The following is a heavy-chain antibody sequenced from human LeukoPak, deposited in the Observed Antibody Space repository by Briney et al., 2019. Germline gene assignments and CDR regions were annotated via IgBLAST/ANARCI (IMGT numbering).Heavy chain of an antibody. CDR2: IYYSGST. CDR3: ARRYNWNYVDYFDY. J-gene: IGHJ4*02. V-gene: IGHV4-59*08. D-gene: IGHD1-7*01. CDR1: GGSISSYY. Sequence: SETLSLTCTVSGGSISSYYWSWIRQPPGKGLEWIGCIYYSGSTNYNPSLKSRVTISVDTSKNQFSLKLSSVTAADTAVYYCARRYNWNYVDYFDYWGQGTLVTVSS.